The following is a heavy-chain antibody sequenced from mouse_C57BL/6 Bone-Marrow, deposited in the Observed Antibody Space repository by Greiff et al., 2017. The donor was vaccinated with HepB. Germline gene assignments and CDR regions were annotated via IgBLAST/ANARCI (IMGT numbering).Heavy chain of an antibody. V-gene: IGHV5-9-1*02. CDR2: ISSGGDYI. J-gene: IGHJ2*01. CDR1: GFTFSSYA. CDR3: TRGWLLRNYFDY. Sequence: VQLKESGEGLVKPGGSLKLSCAASGFTFSSYAMSWVRQTPEKRLEWVAYISSGGDYIYYADTVKGRFTISRDNARNTLYLQMSSLKSEDTAMYYCTRGWLLRNYFDYWGQGTTLTVSS. D-gene: IGHD2-3*01.